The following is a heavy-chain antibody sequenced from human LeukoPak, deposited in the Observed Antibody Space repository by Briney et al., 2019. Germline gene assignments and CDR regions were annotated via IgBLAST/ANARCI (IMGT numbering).Heavy chain of an antibody. CDR1: GFTFSSYW. V-gene: IGHV3-7*01. D-gene: IGHD3-3*01. J-gene: IGHJ6*03. CDR2: IKQDGSEK. CDR3: ARDSTFYDFWDYMDV. Sequence: PGGSLRLSCAASGFTFSSYWMHWVRQAPGKGLEWVANIKQDGSEKYYVDSVKGRFTISRDNAKNSLYLQMNSLRAEDTAVYYCARDSTFYDFWDYMDVWGKGTTVTVSS.